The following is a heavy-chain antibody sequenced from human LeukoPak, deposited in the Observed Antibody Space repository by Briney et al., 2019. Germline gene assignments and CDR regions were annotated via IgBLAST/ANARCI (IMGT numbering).Heavy chain of an antibody. CDR3: ARDDYYGSGSTIDY. CDR1: GFTFSSYA. J-gene: IGHJ4*02. V-gene: IGHV3-30-3*01. CDR2: ISYDGSNK. Sequence: GGSLRLSCAASGFTFSSYAMHWVRQAPGKGLEWVAVISYDGSNKYYADSVKGRFTISRDNSKNTLYLQMNSLRAEDTAVYYCARDDYYGSGSTIDYWGQGTLVTVSS. D-gene: IGHD3-10*01.